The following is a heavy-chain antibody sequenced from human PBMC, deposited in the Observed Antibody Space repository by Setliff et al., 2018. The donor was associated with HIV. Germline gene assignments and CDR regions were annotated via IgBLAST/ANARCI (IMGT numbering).Heavy chain of an antibody. CDR1: GFRFGDYG. CDR2: INWNGGST. J-gene: IGHJ4*02. Sequence: GGSLRLSCATSGFRFGDYGMSWVRQAPGKGLEWVSGINWNGGSTGYADSVKGRFTISRDNGKNSLYLQMNSLRAEDTALYYCARSPAGEGATGTPEYWGQGTRVTVSS. D-gene: IGHD1-26*01. V-gene: IGHV3-20*04. CDR3: ARSPAGEGATGTPEY.